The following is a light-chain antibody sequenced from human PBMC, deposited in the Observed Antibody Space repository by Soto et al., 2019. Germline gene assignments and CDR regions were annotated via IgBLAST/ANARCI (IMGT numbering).Light chain of an antibody. CDR3: QTWGTGIRV. V-gene: IGLV4-69*01. Sequence: QLVLTQSPSASASLGASVKFTCTLNSGHSSFAMAWHQQQPQKGPRYLMKVNSDGSHNKGDGIPDRFSGSSSGAERYLTISGLQSEDEADYYCQTWGTGIRVFGGGTQLAVL. J-gene: IGLJ2*01. CDR2: VNSDGSH. CDR1: SGHSSFA.